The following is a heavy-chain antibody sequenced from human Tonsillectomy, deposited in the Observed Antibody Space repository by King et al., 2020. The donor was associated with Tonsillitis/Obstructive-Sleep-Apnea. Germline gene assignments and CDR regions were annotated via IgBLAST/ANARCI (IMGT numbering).Heavy chain of an antibody. CDR2: ISLDGGST. CDR1: GFTFDDYT. CDR3: AKADYYNYYMDV. Sequence: VQLVESGGVVVQPGGSLRLSCAASGFTFDDYTMHWVRQAPGKGLEWVSLISLDGGSTYYADSVKGRFTISRDNSKNSLYLQMNSLRTEDTALYYCAKADYYNYYMDVWGKGTTVTVSS. V-gene: IGHV3-43*01. J-gene: IGHJ6*03.